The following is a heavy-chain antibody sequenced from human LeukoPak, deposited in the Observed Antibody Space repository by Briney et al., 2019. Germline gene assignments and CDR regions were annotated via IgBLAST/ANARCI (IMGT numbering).Heavy chain of an antibody. CDR2: IYHSGST. J-gene: IGHJ4*02. V-gene: IGHV4-30-2*01. D-gene: IGHD3-9*01. CDR1: GGSISSGGYS. CDR3: ARGDYDILTGYYGHFDY. Sequence: SETLSLTCAVSGGSISSGGYSWSWIRQPPGKGLEWIGYIYHSGSTYYNPSLKSRVTISVDRSKNQFSLKLSSVTAADTAVYYCARGDYDILTGYYGHFDYWGQGTLVTVSS.